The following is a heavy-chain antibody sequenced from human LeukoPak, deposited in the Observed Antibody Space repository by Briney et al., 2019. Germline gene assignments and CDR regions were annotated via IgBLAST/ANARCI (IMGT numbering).Heavy chain of an antibody. V-gene: IGHV3-11*01. CDR1: GGSISSRNYY. J-gene: IGHJ4*02. D-gene: IGHD1-20*01. CDR3: ARRRYNWNAIDY. CDR2: ISSSGNII. Sequence: LSLTCTVSGGSISSRNYYWGWIRQPPGEGLEWVSYISSSGNIIYYADSVKGRFTISRDNAKNSLYLQMNSLRAEDTAVYYCARRRYNWNAIDYWGQGTLVTVSS.